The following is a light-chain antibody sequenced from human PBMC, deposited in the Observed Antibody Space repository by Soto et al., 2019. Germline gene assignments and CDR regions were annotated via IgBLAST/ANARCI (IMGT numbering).Light chain of an antibody. CDR2: GAS. CDR1: HSVYSS. Sequence: ETVMTQSPATLSVSPGEIATLSCKASHSVYSSLAWYQQKPGQAPRLLIYGASTRATGIPARFSGSGSGTEFTLTIRRLQSEDFAVYYCQQYNNWPPWTCGQGTKVDIK. CDR3: QQYNNWPPWT. V-gene: IGKV3-15*01. J-gene: IGKJ1*01.